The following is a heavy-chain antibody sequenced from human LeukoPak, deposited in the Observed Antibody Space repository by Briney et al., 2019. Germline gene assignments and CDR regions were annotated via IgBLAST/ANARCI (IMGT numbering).Heavy chain of an antibody. V-gene: IGHV1-18*04. CDR3: ARTGENIRYFDWLWPPDYYYGMDV. J-gene: IGHJ6*04. CDR1: GYTFTSYG. D-gene: IGHD3-9*01. CDR2: ISAYNGNT. Sequence: ASVKVSCKASGYTFTSYGISWVRQAPGQGLEWMGWISAYNGNTNFAQKLQGRVTMTTDTSTSTAYMELRSLRSDDTAVYYCARTGENIRYFDWLWPPDYYYGMDVWGKGTTVTVSS.